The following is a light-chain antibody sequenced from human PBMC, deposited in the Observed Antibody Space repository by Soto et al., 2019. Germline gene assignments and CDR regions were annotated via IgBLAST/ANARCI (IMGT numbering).Light chain of an antibody. CDR3: QQYSSSPLT. CDR1: QSVSSSY. CDR2: GAS. V-gene: IGKV3-20*01. J-gene: IGKJ4*01. Sequence: EIVLTQSPGTLSLSPGARATLSCRASQSVSSSYLAWYQQKPGQAPRLLIYGASSRATGIPDRFSGSGSGTDFTLTISRLEPEDFGVYYCQQYSSSPLTFGGGTKVDIK.